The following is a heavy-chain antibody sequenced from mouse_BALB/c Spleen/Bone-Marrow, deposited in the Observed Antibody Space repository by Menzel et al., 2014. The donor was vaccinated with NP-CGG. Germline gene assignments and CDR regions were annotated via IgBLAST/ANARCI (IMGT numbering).Heavy chain of an antibody. D-gene: IGHD1-1*01. CDR1: GYTFTSYW. CDR3: TRSPITTVVAETMDC. V-gene: IGHV1S22*01. Sequence: KQSGSELVRPGTSVKLSCKASGYTFTSYWMHWVKQRPGQGLEWIGNIYPLSGSSNYDEKFKSKATLTVDTSSSTAYMQLSSLTSEDSAVYYCTRSPITTVVAETMDCWGQGTSVTVSS. CDR2: IYPLSGSS. J-gene: IGHJ4*01.